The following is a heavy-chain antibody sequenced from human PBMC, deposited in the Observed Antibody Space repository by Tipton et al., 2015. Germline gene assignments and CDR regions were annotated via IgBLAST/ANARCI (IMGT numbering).Heavy chain of an antibody. CDR2: ISTYNGNT. V-gene: IGHV1-69*01. CDR3: ARRTVAGRMAIDY. Sequence: QSGAEVKNPGSSVKVSCKASEDIFDIFAVTWVRQAPGQGLEWMGWISTYNGNTDYAQKFQARVTVTADASTSTAYMELSSLRSEDTAVYYCARRTVAGRMAIDYWGQGTLVTVSS. J-gene: IGHJ4*02. D-gene: IGHD6-19*01. CDR1: EDIFDIFA.